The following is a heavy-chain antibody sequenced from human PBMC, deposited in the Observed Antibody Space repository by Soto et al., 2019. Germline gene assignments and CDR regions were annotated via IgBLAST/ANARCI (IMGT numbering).Heavy chain of an antibody. J-gene: IGHJ3*02. CDR3: GSMVYDIGAFDI. V-gene: IGHV1-8*01. CDR2: MNPNSGNT. D-gene: IGHD2-8*01. CDR1: GYTFTSYD. Sequence: QVQLVQSGAEVKKPGASVKVSCKASGYTFTSYDINWVRPATGQGLEWMGWMNPNSGNTGYAQKFQGRVTMTRNTSIRRAYMELCSLVSEDTAVNYCGSMVYDIGAFDIWGQGTTVTVSS.